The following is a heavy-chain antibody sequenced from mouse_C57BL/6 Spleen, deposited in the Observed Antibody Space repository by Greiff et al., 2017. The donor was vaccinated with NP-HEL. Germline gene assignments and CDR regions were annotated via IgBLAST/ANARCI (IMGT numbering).Heavy chain of an antibody. CDR2: ISSGSSTI. D-gene: IGHD2-4*01. Sequence: DVKLVESGGGLVKPGGSLKLSCAASGFTFSDYGMHWVRQAPEKGLEWVAYISSGSSTIYYADTVKGRFTISRDNAKNTLFLQMTSLRSEDTAMYYCARPTLYYDYDGFAYWGQGTLVTVSA. J-gene: IGHJ3*01. CDR3: ARPTLYYDYDGFAY. V-gene: IGHV5-17*01. CDR1: GFTFSDYG.